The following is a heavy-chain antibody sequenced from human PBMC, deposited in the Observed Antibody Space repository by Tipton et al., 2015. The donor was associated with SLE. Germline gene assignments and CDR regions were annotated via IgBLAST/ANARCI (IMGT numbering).Heavy chain of an antibody. CDR3: ARAYCGGDCSSNY. Sequence: QLVQSGAEVKKPGSSVKVTCKASGGTFSSYVISWVRQAPGQGLEWMGRIIPIFDTANYAQKFQGRVTITADESTSTAYMELTSLRSEDTAVYYCARAYCGGDCSSNYWGQGTLVTVSS. V-gene: IGHV1-69*18. CDR2: IIPIFDTA. CDR1: GGTFSSYV. J-gene: IGHJ4*02. D-gene: IGHD2-21*01.